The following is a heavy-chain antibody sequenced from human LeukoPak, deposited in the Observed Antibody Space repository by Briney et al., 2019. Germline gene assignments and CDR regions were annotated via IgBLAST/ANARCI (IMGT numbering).Heavy chain of an antibody. V-gene: IGHV1-24*01. J-gene: IGHJ3*01. D-gene: IGHD4-17*01. Sequence: ASVKVSCKISGSTLNELSIHWVRQAPGKGLEWMGRFDPEHGATSDTQRFQGRITMTEDTVRDTSYLGVTRLTSEDTAVYFCATAGPLTYDDGDSVFALDVWGQGTLVTVSS. CDR3: ATAGPLTYDDGDSVFALDV. CDR2: FDPEHGAT. CDR1: GSTLNELS.